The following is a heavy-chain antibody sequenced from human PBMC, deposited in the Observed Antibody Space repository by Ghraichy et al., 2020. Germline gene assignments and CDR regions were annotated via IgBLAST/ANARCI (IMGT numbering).Heavy chain of an antibody. Sequence: GGSLRLSCAASGFTFDEYAMRWVRQAPGKGLEWVSCISWSSGSIGYADSVKGRFTISRDNAKNSLYLQMNSLRAEDTALYYCAKDARPGIAAGGTGLDYWSQGTRVTVSS. V-gene: IGHV3-9*01. CDR3: AKDARPGIAAGGTGLDY. D-gene: IGHD6-13*01. CDR1: GFTFDEYA. J-gene: IGHJ4*02. CDR2: ISWSSGSI.